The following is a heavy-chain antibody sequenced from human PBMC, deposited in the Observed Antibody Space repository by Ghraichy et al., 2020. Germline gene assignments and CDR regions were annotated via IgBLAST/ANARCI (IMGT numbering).Heavy chain of an antibody. CDR2: ISGSGGST. D-gene: IGHD2-21*02. CDR1: GFTFSSYA. V-gene: IGHV3-23*01. J-gene: IGHJ5*02. Sequence: GGSLRLSCAASGFTFSSYAMSWVRQAPGKGLEWVSAISGSGGSTYYADSVKGRFTISRDNSKNTLYLQMNSLRAEDTAVYYCAKDMVCGGDCYSDFVDPWGQGTLVTVSS. CDR3: AKDMVCGGDCYSDFVDP.